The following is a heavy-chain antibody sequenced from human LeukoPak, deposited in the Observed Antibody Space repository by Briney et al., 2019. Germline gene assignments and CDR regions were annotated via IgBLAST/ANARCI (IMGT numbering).Heavy chain of an antibody. CDR1: GGSFSGYY. J-gene: IGHJ4*02. CDR3: ARFEVVASGGSFDY. V-gene: IGHV4-34*01. D-gene: IGHD2-2*01. CDR2: INHSGST. Sequence: PSETLSLTCAVYGGSFSGYYWSWIRQPPGKGLEWIGEINHSGSTNYNPSLKSRVTMSVDTSKNQFSLKLSSVTAADTAVYYCARFEVVASGGSFDYWGQGTLVTVSS.